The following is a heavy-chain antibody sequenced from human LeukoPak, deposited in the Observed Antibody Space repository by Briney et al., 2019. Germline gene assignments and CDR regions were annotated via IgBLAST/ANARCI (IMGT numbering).Heavy chain of an antibody. CDR3: ARDSYDSSGYYRRDAFDI. D-gene: IGHD3-22*01. Sequence: SETLSLTCTVSGGPISSYYWSWIRQPPGKGLEWIGYIYYSGSTNYNSSLKSRVTISVDTSKNQFSLKLSSVTAADTAVYYCARDSYDSSGYYRRDAFDIWGQGTMVTVSS. CDR1: GGPISSYY. J-gene: IGHJ3*02. V-gene: IGHV4-59*01. CDR2: IYYSGST.